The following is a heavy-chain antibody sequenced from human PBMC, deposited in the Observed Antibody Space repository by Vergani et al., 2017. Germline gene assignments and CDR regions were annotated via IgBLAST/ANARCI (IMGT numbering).Heavy chain of an antibody. D-gene: IGHD2/OR15-2a*01. CDR3: VXEKIDLGSYFFDS. CDR1: GFTFSNSA. J-gene: IGHJ4*01. V-gene: IGHV3-23*04. Sequence: VQLVESGGGLVQSGGSLRLSCAASGFTFSNSAVSWVRQAPGRGLAWVSSISGPGLSTYYADSVKGRFSISRDNSKNTVFLQMHSLRAEDTAIYYCVXEKIDLGSYFFDSWGRGILVTVSS. CDR2: ISGPGLST.